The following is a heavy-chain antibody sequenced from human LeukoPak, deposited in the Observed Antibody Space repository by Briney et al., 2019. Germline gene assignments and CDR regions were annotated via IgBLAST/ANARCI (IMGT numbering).Heavy chain of an antibody. Sequence: GGSLRLSCAASGFTFSSYAMSWVRQAPGKGLEWVSAISGSGGSTYYADSVKGRFTISRDNSKNTLYLQMNSLRAEDTAVYYCAKATEGIVLMVYAIYYFDYWGQGTLVTVSS. CDR3: AKATEGIVLMVYAIYYFDY. CDR1: GFTFSSYA. D-gene: IGHD2-8*01. J-gene: IGHJ4*02. CDR2: ISGSGGST. V-gene: IGHV3-23*01.